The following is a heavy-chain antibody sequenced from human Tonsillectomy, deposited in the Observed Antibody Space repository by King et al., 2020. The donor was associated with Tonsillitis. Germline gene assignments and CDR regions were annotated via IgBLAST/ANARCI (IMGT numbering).Heavy chain of an antibody. CDR3: ARDLRYWYFDL. J-gene: IGHJ2*01. V-gene: IGHV3-23*04. CDR1: GFTFSSYA. Sequence: VQLVESGGGLVQPGESLRLSCTASGFTFSSYAMNWVRQAPGKGLEWVSRISNSGGNTYYPDSVKGRFSISRDNSKNTMYLQMNSLRAEDTAIYYCARDLRYWYFDLWGRGTLVTVSS. D-gene: IGHD3-10*01. CDR2: ISNSGGNT.